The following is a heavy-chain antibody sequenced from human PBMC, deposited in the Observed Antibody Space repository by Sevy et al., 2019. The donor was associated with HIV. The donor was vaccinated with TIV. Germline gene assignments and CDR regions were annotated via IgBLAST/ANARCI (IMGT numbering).Heavy chain of an antibody. J-gene: IGHJ4*02. V-gene: IGHV3-23*01. CDR3: AKNLGWSHFDY. D-gene: IGHD3-16*01. Sequence: GGSLRLSCAASGFTFSNYVMSWVRQAPGKGREWVSTVSGSGSTKYADSVEGRFTISRDNSKNTVYLQMNSLRAEDTAVYYCAKNLGWSHFDYWGQGTLVTVSS. CDR1: GFTFSNYV. CDR2: VSGSGST.